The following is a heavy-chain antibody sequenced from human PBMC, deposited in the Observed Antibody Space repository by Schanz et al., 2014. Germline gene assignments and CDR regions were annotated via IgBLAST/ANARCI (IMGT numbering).Heavy chain of an antibody. J-gene: IGHJ4*02. CDR2: ISDDGSRR. V-gene: IGHV3-30*04. Sequence: QVELVESGGGVVQPGRSLRLSCAASGFIFSYYTIHWVRQAPGKGLVWVAVISDDGSRRHYADFVTGRFTIARDNSKNTVYQQMNSQRSEDATVYYCARDLAGGGNDVWGQGTLVTVSS. CDR3: ARDLAGGGNDV. D-gene: IGHD2-15*01. CDR1: GFIFSYYT.